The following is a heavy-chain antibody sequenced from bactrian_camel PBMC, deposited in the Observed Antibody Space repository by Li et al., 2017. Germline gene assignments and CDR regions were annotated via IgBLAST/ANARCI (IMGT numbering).Heavy chain of an antibody. V-gene: IGHV3S40*01. CDR2: INLSSNS. CDR1: GFTFSTYA. CDR3: AKDSRYDNSWHLLY. D-gene: IGHD6*01. J-gene: IGHJ4*01. Sequence: VQLVESGGGLVQPGRGLRLSCAASGFTFSTYAMSWVRQAPGKGLEWVSTINLSSNSYTAASVKGRFTISRDNAENTVYLQLNSLKTEDTAMYYCAKDSRYDNSWHLLYWGQGTQVTVS.